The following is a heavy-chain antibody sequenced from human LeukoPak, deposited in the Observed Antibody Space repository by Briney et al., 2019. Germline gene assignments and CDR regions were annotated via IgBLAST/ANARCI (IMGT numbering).Heavy chain of an antibody. CDR2: TYGDGTSK. CDR3: ATGSGYYYGH. Sequence: GGSLRLSCATSGFSFTTYGMHWVRQAPGKGLEWVAVTYGDGTSKYYADSVKGRFTISKDNSKNTLYVQMNSLRAEDTAVYYCATGSGYYYGHWGQGTLVTVSS. CDR1: GFSFTTYG. J-gene: IGHJ4*02. V-gene: IGHV3-33*01. D-gene: IGHD3-22*01.